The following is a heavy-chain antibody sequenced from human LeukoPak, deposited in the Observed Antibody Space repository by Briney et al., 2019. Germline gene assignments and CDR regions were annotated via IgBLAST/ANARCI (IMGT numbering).Heavy chain of an antibody. CDR3: ARGPSVGAHFDY. D-gene: IGHD1-26*01. V-gene: IGHV4-4*02. Sequence: PSETLSLTCAVSGGSISSNNWWSWVRPPPGKGLEWIGEIYHQGATNYNPSLKGRVTLSVDKSKNQFSLKLTSVTAADTAVYYCARGPSVGAHFDYWGQGTLVTVSS. CDR1: GGSISSNNW. CDR2: IYHQGAT. J-gene: IGHJ4*02.